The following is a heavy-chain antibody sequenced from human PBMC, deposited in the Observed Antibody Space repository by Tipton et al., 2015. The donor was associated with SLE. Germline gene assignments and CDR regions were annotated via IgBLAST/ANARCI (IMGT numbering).Heavy chain of an antibody. D-gene: IGHD3-22*01. CDR1: GGSTSSYY. CDR3: ARAGYYDSSGYYYSHAFDI. Sequence: LRLSCTVSGGSTSSYYWSWIRQPAGKGLEWIGRIYTSGSANYNPSLKSRVTMSVDTSKNQFSLKLSSVTAADTAVYYCARAGYYDSSGYYYSHAFDIWGQGTMVTVSS. CDR2: IYTSGSA. J-gene: IGHJ3*02. V-gene: IGHV4-4*07.